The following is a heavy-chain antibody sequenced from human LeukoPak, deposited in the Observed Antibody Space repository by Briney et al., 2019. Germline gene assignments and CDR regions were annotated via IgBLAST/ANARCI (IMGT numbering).Heavy chain of an antibody. CDR3: ARGSELAYYYMDV. V-gene: IGHV5-51*01. CDR1: GYSFTSYW. CDR2: IYPGDSDT. D-gene: IGHD1-1*01. Sequence: GESLKTSCKGSGYSFTSYWIGWVRQMPGKGLEWMGIIYPGDSDTRYSPSFQGQVTISADKSISTAYLQWSSLKASDTAMYYCARGSELAYYYMDVWGKGTTVTVSS. J-gene: IGHJ6*03.